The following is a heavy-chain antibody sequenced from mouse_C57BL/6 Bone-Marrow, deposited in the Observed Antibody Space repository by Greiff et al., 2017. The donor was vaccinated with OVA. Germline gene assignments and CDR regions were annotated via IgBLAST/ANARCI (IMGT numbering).Heavy chain of an antibody. J-gene: IGHJ3*01. V-gene: IGHV1-81*01. D-gene: IGHD4-1*01. CDR1: GYTFTSYG. Sequence: VKLVESGAELARPGASVKLSCKASGYTFTSYGISWVKQRTRQGLEWIGEIYPRSGNTYYNEKFKGKATLTADKSSSTAYMELRSLTSEDSAVYFCATSWAWFAYWGQGTLVTVSA. CDR2: IYPRSGNT. CDR3: ATSWAWFAY.